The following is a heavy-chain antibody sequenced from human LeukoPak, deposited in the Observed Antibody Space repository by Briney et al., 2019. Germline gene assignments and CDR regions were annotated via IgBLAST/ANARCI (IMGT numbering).Heavy chain of an antibody. J-gene: IGHJ4*02. D-gene: IGHD3-10*01. CDR2: IGGGGSP. CDR1: GFSFSNFA. CDR3: VKGVTMVRGSREFDY. V-gene: IGHV3-23*01. Sequence: PGGSLSLSCTASGFSFSNFAMTWVRQPPGKGLEWVSSIGGGGSPYYAGSVKGRFTISRDNSKNTVYLQMNNLRAEDTAILYWVKGVTMVRGSREFDYWGQGTLVTVSS.